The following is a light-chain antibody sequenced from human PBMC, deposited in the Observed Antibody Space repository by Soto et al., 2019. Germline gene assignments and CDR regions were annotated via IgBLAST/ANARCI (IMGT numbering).Light chain of an antibody. V-gene: IGKV3-15*01. CDR1: QSINAH. CDR2: GAS. CDR3: QQYNTWLWT. J-gene: IGKJ1*01. Sequence: VMTQSPATLSVSPGERVTLSCRASQSINAHLAWYQQKPGQAPRLLIHGASTRATGIPARFSGSGFGTEFILTISSLQSEDFAVYYCQQYNTWLWTFGQGTKVEIQ.